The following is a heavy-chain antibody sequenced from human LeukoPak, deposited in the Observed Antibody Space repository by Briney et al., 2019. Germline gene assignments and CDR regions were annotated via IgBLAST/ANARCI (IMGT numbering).Heavy chain of an antibody. J-gene: IGHJ4*02. CDR2: IGIDSGNT. Sequence: GGSLRLSCTASGFPFIEYSMNWVRQVPGKGLEWISYIGIDSGNTKYADSVRGRFTISADKAKNSLYLQLNSLRVEDTAVYYCARDHNYAFDNWGQGTLVSVAS. V-gene: IGHV3-48*01. CDR3: ARDHNYAFDN. CDR1: GFPFIEYS. D-gene: IGHD1-1*01.